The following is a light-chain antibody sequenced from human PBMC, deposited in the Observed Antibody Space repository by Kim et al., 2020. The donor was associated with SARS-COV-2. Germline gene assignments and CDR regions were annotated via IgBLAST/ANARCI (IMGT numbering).Light chain of an antibody. V-gene: IGKV1-8*01. Sequence: SASTGDRVTITCRASQDINDYLAWYQQKPGKAPKLLIYAPSTLQSGVPSRFSGSGSGTDFTLTISRLQSEDSATYYCQQYFSYHTFGQGTKLEI. CDR1: QDINDY. CDR2: APS. CDR3: QQYFSYHT. J-gene: IGKJ2*01.